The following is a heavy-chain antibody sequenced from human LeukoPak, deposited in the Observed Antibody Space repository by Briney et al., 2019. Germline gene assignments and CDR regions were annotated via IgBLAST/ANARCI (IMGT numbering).Heavy chain of an antibody. CDR2: IIPIFGTA. CDR1: GGTFSSYA. CDR3: ATANRGYCSSTSCYASTYDAFDI. Sequence: SVKVSCKASGGTFSSYAISWVRQAPGQGLEWMGGIIPIFGTANYAQKFQGRVTITADESTSTAYMELSSLRSEDTAVYYCATANRGYCSSTSCYASTYDAFDIWGQGTMVTVSS. D-gene: IGHD2-2*01. J-gene: IGHJ3*02. V-gene: IGHV1-69*13.